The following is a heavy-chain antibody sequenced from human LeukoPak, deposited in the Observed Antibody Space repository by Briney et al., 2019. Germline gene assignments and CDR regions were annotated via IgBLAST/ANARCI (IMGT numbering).Heavy chain of an antibody. J-gene: IGHJ4*02. CDR2: IKGDGSST. CDR1: GFTFSSYW. D-gene: IGHD3-16*01. V-gene: IGHV3-74*01. Sequence: GGSLRLSCAASGFTFSSYWMHWVRHTPGKGLVWVSRIKGDGSSTSYADSVKGRFTISRDNSKNTLYLQISSLRAEDTAVYYCARLAITGSYTYDDYRGQGTLVTVSS. CDR3: ARLAITGSYTYDDY.